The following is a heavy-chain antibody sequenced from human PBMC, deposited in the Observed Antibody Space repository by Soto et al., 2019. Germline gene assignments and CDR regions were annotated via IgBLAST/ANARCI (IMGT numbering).Heavy chain of an antibody. Sequence: LSLTCTVSGGSISSYYWSWIRQPPGKGLEWIGYIYYSGSTNYNPSLKSRVTISVDTSKNQFSLKLSSVTAADTAVYYCARDLYLGYCSGGSCYDYWGQGTLVTVSS. D-gene: IGHD2-15*01. CDR2: IYYSGST. CDR1: GGSISSYY. CDR3: ARDLYLGYCSGGSCYDY. J-gene: IGHJ4*02. V-gene: IGHV4-59*01.